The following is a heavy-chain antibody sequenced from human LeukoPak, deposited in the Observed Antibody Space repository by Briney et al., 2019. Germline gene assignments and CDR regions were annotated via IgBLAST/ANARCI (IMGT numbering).Heavy chain of an antibody. V-gene: IGHV4-59*12. J-gene: IGHJ6*03. D-gene: IGHD3-10*01. CDR2: IYYSGST. CDR3: ARDRGITMVRGVKFYYYYYMDV. CDR1: GGSISSYY. Sequence: PSETLSLTCTVSGGSISSYYWSWIRQPPGKGLEWIGYIYYSGSTNYNPSLKSRVTISVDTSKNQFSLKLSSVTAADTAVYYCARDRGITMVRGVKFYYYYYMDVWGKGTTVTASS.